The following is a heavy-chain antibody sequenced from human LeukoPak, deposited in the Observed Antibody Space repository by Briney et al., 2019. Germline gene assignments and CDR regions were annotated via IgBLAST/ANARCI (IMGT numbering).Heavy chain of an antibody. CDR1: GYTFTGYY. CDR2: INPNSGGT. Sequence: EASVKVSCKASGYTFTGYYMHWVRQAPGQGLEWMGWINPNSGGTNYAQKFQGRVTMTRDTSISTAYMELSRLRSDDTAVYYCARAPHIVGATKVGFDYWGQGTLVTVSS. J-gene: IGHJ4*02. CDR3: ARAPHIVGATKVGFDY. V-gene: IGHV1-2*02. D-gene: IGHD1-26*01.